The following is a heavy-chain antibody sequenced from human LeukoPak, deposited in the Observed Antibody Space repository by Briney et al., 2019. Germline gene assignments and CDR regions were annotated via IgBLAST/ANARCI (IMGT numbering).Heavy chain of an antibody. D-gene: IGHD3-22*01. CDR2: INSDGSST. V-gene: IGHV3-74*01. CDR1: GFTFSSSW. J-gene: IGHJ3*02. CDR3: ARIPLDYYDSSGGNAFDI. Sequence: GGSLRLSCAASGFTFSSSWMHWVRQAPGKGLVWVSRINSDGSSTSYADSVKGRFTISRDNAKNTLYLQMNSLRAEDTAVYCCARIPLDYYDSSGGNAFDIWGQGTMVSVSS.